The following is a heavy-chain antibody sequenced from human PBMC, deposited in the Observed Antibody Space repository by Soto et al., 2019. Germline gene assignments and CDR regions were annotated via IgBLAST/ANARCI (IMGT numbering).Heavy chain of an antibody. J-gene: IGHJ2*01. Sequence: EVQLLESGGALVQPGGSLRLSCAGSGFTFSNYGMTWVRQAPGRGLEWVSSVSGDGNTAYYADSVRGRFTISRDNSKATLFVQMNSLRGDDTAVYYCAKEASVPSLGEFWYFDLWGRGTQVTVSS. D-gene: IGHD3-10*01. CDR3: AKEASVPSLGEFWYFDL. CDR2: VSGDGNTA. CDR1: GFTFSNYG. V-gene: IGHV3-23*01.